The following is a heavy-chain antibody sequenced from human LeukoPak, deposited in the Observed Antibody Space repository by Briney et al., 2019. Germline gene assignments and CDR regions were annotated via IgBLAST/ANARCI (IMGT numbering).Heavy chain of an antibody. CDR3: ARDTNSKSPEFQH. CDR1: GFTFSSYS. D-gene: IGHD6-13*01. V-gene: IGHV3-21*01. Sequence: GGSLRLSCAAYGFTFSSYSMNWVRQAPGKGLEWVSSISSSSSYIYYADSVKGRFTISRDNAKNSLYLQMNSLRAEDTAVYYCARDTNSKSPEFQHWGQGTLVTVSS. CDR2: ISSSSSYI. J-gene: IGHJ1*01.